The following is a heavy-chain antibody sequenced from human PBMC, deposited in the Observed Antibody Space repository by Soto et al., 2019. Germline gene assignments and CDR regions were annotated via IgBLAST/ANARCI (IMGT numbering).Heavy chain of an antibody. D-gene: IGHD6-13*01. Sequence: EVQLLESGGGLVQPGRSLRLSCTASGFTFSSHAMTWFAQPPGKGLEWVSGLSDSGDSIYYADSVKGRFTIYRDNSMNTLYLQMNTLKVEDTAVYYCAKVSSSWYAGFFDLWGQGTLVTVSS. CDR3: AKVSSSWYAGFFDL. V-gene: IGHV3-23*01. CDR1: GFTFSSHA. CDR2: LSDSGDSI. J-gene: IGHJ4*02.